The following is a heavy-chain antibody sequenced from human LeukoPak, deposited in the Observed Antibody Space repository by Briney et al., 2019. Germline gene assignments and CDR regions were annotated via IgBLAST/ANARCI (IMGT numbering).Heavy chain of an antibody. CDR2: ISSDGTNT. V-gene: IGHV3-33*01. CDR1: GFTFSVFG. CDR3: VRDGPHYDLDV. D-gene: IGHD3-3*01. J-gene: IGHJ6*02. Sequence: SGGSLRLSCAASGFTFSVFGLHWIRQAPGKSLECVAFISSDGTNTYYVESVKSRFTISRDFSKNSLYLQMNSLRAEDTAVYYCVRDGPHYDLDVWGLGTPVTVSS.